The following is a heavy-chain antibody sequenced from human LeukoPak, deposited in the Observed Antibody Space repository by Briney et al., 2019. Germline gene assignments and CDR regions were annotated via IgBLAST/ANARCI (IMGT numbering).Heavy chain of an antibody. Sequence: GGSLRLSCAASGLTFSSYSMNWVRQAPGKGLEWVSYISSSSSTIYYADSVKGRFTISRDNAENSLYLQMNSLRVEDTAFYYCARDLAYSRLDYWGQGMLVTVSS. J-gene: IGHJ4*02. V-gene: IGHV3-48*04. CDR2: ISSSSSTI. CDR3: ARDLAYSRLDY. D-gene: IGHD5-18*01. CDR1: GLTFSSYS.